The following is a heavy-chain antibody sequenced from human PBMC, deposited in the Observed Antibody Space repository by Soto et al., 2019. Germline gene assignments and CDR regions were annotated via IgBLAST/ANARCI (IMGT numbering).Heavy chain of an antibody. CDR1: GGTFSSYA. CDR3: ASYYYGDHHYYYYDGMDV. V-gene: IGHV1-69*01. Sequence: QVQLVQSGAEVKKPGSSVKVSCKASGGTFSSYAISWVRQAPGQGLEWMGGIIPIFGTANYAQKFQGRVTITADEATSNAYMERSSLRSEDTAVYYCASYYYGDHHYYYYDGMDVWGQGTTVTVSS. J-gene: IGHJ6*02. CDR2: IIPIFGTA. D-gene: IGHD4-17*01.